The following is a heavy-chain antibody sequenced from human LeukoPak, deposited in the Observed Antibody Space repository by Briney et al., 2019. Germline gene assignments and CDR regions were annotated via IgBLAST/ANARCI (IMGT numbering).Heavy chain of an antibody. CDR3: AKDKADNYYDSSGYYSSGGMDV. CDR1: GFTFDDYA. V-gene: IGHV3-9*01. Sequence: GGSLRLSCAASGFTFDDYAMHWVRQAPGKGLEWVSGISWNSGSIGYADSVKDRFTISRDNAKNSLYLQMNSLRAEDTALYYCAKDKADNYYDSSGYYSSGGMDVWGQGTTVTVSS. CDR2: ISWNSGSI. D-gene: IGHD3-22*01. J-gene: IGHJ6*02.